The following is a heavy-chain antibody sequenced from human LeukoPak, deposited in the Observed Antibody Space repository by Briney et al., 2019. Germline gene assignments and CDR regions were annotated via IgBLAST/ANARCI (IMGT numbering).Heavy chain of an antibody. CDR3: ARVVGEYYYDSSGYFDY. J-gene: IGHJ4*02. D-gene: IGHD3-22*01. V-gene: IGHV3-23*01. CDR2: FSFNGEST. Sequence: GGSLRLSCAASGFTFSSYAMTWVRQAPGKGLEWVSSFSFNGESTYYADSAKGRFTISRDNSKNTLYLQMNSLRAEDTAVYYCARVVGEYYYDSSGYFDYWGQGTLVTVSS. CDR1: GFTFSSYA.